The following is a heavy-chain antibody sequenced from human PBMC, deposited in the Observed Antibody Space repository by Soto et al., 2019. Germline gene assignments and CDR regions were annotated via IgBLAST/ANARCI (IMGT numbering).Heavy chain of an antibody. Sequence: SETLSLTCTVSGGSISSYYWSWIRQPPGKGLEWIGYIYYSGSTNYNPSLKSRVTISVDTSKNQFSLKLSSVTAADTAVYYCARETRITIFGVVPQNWFDTWGQGTLVTVSS. CDR3: ARETRITIFGVVPQNWFDT. CDR2: IYYSGST. J-gene: IGHJ5*02. CDR1: GGSISSYY. D-gene: IGHD3-3*01. V-gene: IGHV4-59*01.